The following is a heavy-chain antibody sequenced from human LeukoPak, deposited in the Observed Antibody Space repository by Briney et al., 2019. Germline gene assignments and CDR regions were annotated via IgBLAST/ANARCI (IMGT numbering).Heavy chain of an antibody. CDR2: ISYSGTT. Sequence: SETLSLTCTVSGGSIGSSGFYWAWIRQPPGKGLEWIGSISYSGTTYYNPSLKSRITISVDTSRNHFSLNLSSVTATDTSVYYCARVVSGPGRFDSWGQGALVTVSA. V-gene: IGHV4-39*02. D-gene: IGHD2-15*01. CDR3: ARVVSGPGRFDS. CDR1: GGSIGSSGFY. J-gene: IGHJ4*02.